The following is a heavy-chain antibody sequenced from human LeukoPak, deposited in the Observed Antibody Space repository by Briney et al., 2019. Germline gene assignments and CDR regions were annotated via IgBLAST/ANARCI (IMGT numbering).Heavy chain of an antibody. Sequence: SETLSLTCTVSGASISSYYWGWIRQPPEKGLEWIGYIYYSGSTNYNPSLKSRVTISVDTSRNQFSLRLSSVTAADTAVYYCARSSGVTMVRGVPYYYYMDVWGKGTTVTVSS. CDR1: GASISSYY. V-gene: IGHV4-59*01. J-gene: IGHJ6*03. CDR3: ARSSGVTMVRGVPYYYYMDV. CDR2: IYYSGST. D-gene: IGHD3-10*01.